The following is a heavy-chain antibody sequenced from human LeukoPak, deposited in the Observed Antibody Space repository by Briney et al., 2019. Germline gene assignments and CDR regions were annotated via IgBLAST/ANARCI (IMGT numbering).Heavy chain of an antibody. CDR2: IYPGNSDI. V-gene: IGHV5-51*01. J-gene: IGHJ4*02. CDR1: GYSFASYW. Sequence: GESLKISCKGSGYSFASYWIAWVRQMPGKGREWIWVIYPGNSDITYSPSFQGQVTISADKSVSTAYLHWSSLKASDTAIYYCARHLSSITSCPNYWGQGTLVTVSS. D-gene: IGHD2-2*01. CDR3: ARHLSSITSCPNY.